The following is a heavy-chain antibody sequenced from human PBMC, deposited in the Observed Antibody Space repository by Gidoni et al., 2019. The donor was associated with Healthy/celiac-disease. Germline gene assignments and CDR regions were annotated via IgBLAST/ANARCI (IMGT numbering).Heavy chain of an antibody. D-gene: IGHD6-13*01. CDR3: AHKGSSSNVDY. CDR2: IYWDDDK. Sequence: QITLKESGPTLVKPTQTLTLTCTFSGFSLSTSGVGVGWIRQPPGKALAWLALIYWDDDKRYSPSLKSRLTITKDTSKNQVVLTMTNMDPVDTATYYCAHKGSSSNVDYWGQGTLVTVSS. V-gene: IGHV2-5*02. J-gene: IGHJ4*02. CDR1: GFSLSTSGVG.